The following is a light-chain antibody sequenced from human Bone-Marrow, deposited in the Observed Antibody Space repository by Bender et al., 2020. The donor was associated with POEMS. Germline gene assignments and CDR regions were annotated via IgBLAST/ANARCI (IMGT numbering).Light chain of an antibody. CDR2: QDT. CDR3: QSWGSNTAV. J-gene: IGLJ2*01. Sequence: SYELTQPPSVSVSPGQTATITCSGEKLGEEYACWYQQKPGQSPVVVIYQDTKRPSGIPERFSGSTSGNTASLTISGTQTMDEADYYCQSWGSNTAVFGGGTKLT. CDR1: KLGEEY. V-gene: IGLV3-1*01.